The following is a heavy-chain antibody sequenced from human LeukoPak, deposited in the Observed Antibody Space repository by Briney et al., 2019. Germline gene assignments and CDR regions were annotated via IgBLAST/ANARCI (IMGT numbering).Heavy chain of an antibody. D-gene: IGHD6-6*01. Sequence: PSETLSLTCTVSGGSISSSSYYWGWIRQPPGKGLEWIGSIYHSGSTYYNPSLKSRVTISVDRSKNQFSLKLSSVTAADTAVYYCARGEYYYGYWGQGTWSPSPQ. V-gene: IGHV4-39*07. CDR1: GGSISSSSYY. CDR3: ARGEYYYGY. J-gene: IGHJ4*02. CDR2: IYHSGST.